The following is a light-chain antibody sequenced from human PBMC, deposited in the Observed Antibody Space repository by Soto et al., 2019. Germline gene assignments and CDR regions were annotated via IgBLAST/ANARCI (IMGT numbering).Light chain of an antibody. Sequence: QSVLTQPASVSGSPGQSITISCTGTSSDVGSYKYVSWYKQHPGKAPKLMIYDVSNRPSVVSNRFSGSKSGNTASLTISVLLADDEADYYCNSYTTSSTLVFATGTKVTV. CDR3: NSYTTSSTLV. V-gene: IGLV2-14*03. CDR1: SSDVGSYKY. CDR2: DVS. J-gene: IGLJ1*01.